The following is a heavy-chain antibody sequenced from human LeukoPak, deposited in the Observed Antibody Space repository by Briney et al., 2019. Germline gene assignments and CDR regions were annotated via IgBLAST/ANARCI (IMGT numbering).Heavy chain of an antibody. V-gene: IGHV4-4*02. Sequence: SETLSLTCVVSGDSISSHTWWHWVRQPPGKGLEWIGEIYHSGSTYYNPSLKTRVTISVDTSQNQFSLKVTSVTAADTAVYYCARVSAAGTGPDYWGQGTLVTVSS. CDR1: GDSISSHTW. CDR3: ARVSAAGTGPDY. J-gene: IGHJ4*02. CDR2: IYHSGST. D-gene: IGHD6-13*01.